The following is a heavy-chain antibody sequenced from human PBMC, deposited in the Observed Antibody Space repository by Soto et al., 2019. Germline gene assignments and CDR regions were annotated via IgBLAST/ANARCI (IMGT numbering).Heavy chain of an antibody. D-gene: IGHD1-26*01. J-gene: IGHJ4*02. V-gene: IGHV3-74*01. CDR3: TRDDSGLGIDY. Sequence: PGESLKISCEASGFNFRDFWMHWVRQPPGKGPEWVSNIPSDGRDVSYADSVRGRFTISRDDARNTLYLQMSDLRVEDTAIYYCTRDDSGLGIDYWGQGTQVTVS. CDR1: GFNFRDFW. CDR2: IPSDGRDV.